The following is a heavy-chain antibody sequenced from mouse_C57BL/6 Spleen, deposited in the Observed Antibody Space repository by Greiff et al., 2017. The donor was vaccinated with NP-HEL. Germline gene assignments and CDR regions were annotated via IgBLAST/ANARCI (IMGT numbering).Heavy chain of an antibody. CDR3: ARSGTVVATRYAMDY. CDR2: IYWDDDK. Sequence: QVTLKESGPGILQSSQTLSLTCSFSGFSLSTSGMGVSWIRQPSGKGLEWLAHIYWDDDKRYNPSLKSRLTISKDTSRNQVFLKITSVDTADTATYYCARSGTVVATRYAMDYWGQGTSVTVSS. D-gene: IGHD1-1*01. V-gene: IGHV8-12*01. J-gene: IGHJ4*01. CDR1: GFSLSTSGMG.